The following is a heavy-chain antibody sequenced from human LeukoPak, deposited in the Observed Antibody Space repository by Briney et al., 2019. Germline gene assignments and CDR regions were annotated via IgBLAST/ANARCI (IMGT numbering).Heavy chain of an antibody. Sequence: GRSLRLSCAASGFTFSSYWMSWVRQAPGKGLEWVANIRQDGSEKYYVDSVKGRFTISRDNAKNSLYLQMNSLRAEDTAVYYCARNGDLGYCSGGSCYRTHNYYYGMDVWGQGTTVTVSS. CDR2: IRQDGSEK. V-gene: IGHV3-7*01. CDR1: GFTFSSYW. CDR3: ARNGDLGYCSGGSCYRTHNYYYGMDV. J-gene: IGHJ6*02. D-gene: IGHD2-15*01.